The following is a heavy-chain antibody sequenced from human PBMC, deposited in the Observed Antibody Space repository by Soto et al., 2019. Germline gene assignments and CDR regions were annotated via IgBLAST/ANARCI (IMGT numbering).Heavy chain of an antibody. CDR2: TYYRSKWYS. Sequence: SQTLSLTCAISGDSVSSNSALWSWIRQSPSRGLEWLGRTYYRSKWYSDYAVSVKGRITINPDTSKNQFSLQLDSVAPEDTAVYYCVREIAPRGFDPWGHGTLVTVSS. CDR3: VREIAPRGFDP. V-gene: IGHV6-1*01. D-gene: IGHD2-21*01. CDR1: GDSVSSNSAL. J-gene: IGHJ5*02.